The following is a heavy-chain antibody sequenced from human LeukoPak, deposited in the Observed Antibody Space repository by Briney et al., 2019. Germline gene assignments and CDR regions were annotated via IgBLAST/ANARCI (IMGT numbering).Heavy chain of an antibody. V-gene: IGHV3-21*01. D-gene: IGHD1-26*01. CDR1: GFTFSSYS. J-gene: IGHJ4*02. Sequence: GGSLRLSCAASGFTFSSYSMNWVRQAPGKGLEWVSSISSTSSYIYYADSVKGRFTISRDNAKNSLYLQMTSLRAEDMAVYYCARDLLGAHDYWGQGTLVTVSS. CDR3: ARDLLGAHDY. CDR2: ISSTSSYI.